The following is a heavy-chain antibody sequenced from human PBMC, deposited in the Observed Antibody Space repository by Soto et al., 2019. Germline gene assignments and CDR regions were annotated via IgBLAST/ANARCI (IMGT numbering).Heavy chain of an antibody. V-gene: IGHV1-18*01. Sequence: QVQLVQSGAEVKKPGASVKVSCKASGYTFTSYGISWVRQAPGQGLEWMGWISAYNGNTNYAQKLQGRVTMTTRTSTRTAYLELRSLRSDETAVYYFGSSLLVGYGLEGESVWGQATLVTVSS. CDR1: GYTFTSYG. D-gene: IGHD5-18*01. CDR3: GSSLLVGYGLEGESV. J-gene: IGHJ4*02. CDR2: ISAYNGNT.